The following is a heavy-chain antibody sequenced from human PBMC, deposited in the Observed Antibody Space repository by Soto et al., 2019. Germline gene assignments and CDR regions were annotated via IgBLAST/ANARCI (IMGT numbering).Heavy chain of an antibody. CDR1: GFSFTGYY. Sequence: ASLVLSCKTSGFSFTGYYIHWLRQAPGQGLEWMGWINAHSGGTEYAQKFQGRVTLTRDTSIATAYLTLTSLTSDDTALYYCAKDLTRQLAYWLDPWGQGTQVTVSS. CDR3: AKDLTRQLAYWLDP. CDR2: INAHSGGT. J-gene: IGHJ5*02. D-gene: IGHD6-6*01. V-gene: IGHV1-2*02.